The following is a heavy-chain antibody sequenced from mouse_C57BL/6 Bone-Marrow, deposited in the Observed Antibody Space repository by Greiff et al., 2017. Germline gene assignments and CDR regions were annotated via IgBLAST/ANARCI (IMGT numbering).Heavy chain of an antibody. J-gene: IGHJ2*01. D-gene: IGHD3-2*01. CDR3: ARPLDSRLRFDY. Sequence: QVQLQQSGPELVKPGASVKISCKASGYSFTSYYIHWVKQRPGQGLEWIGWIYPGSGNTKYNEKFKGKATLTADTSSSTAYMQLSSLTSEDSAVYYCARPLDSRLRFDYWGQGTTLTVSS. CDR2: IYPGSGNT. V-gene: IGHV1-66*01. CDR1: GYSFTSYY.